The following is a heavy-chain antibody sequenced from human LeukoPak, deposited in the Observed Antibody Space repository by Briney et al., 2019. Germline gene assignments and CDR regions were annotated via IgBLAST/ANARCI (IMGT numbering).Heavy chain of an antibody. D-gene: IGHD3-10*01. Sequence: SSETLSLTCTVSGGSFSGYYCTWIRQPPGKGLEWIGEINHSGSANYNPSLKSRVTISVDTSKNQFSLKLSSVTAADTAVYYCARGPVYYYSSGSYSRGLYYFDYWGQGTLVTISS. CDR1: GGSFSGYY. CDR3: ARGPVYYYSSGSYSRGLYYFDY. J-gene: IGHJ4*02. V-gene: IGHV4-34*01. CDR2: INHSGSA.